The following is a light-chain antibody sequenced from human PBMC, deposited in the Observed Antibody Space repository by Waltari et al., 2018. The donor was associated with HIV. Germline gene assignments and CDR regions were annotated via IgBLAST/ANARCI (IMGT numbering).Light chain of an antibody. J-gene: IGLJ2*01. CDR3: AAWDDSLDGL. CDR2: DNN. Sequence: VLTQPPSASATPGQRVTISCSGRRSNLGRNPISWYQQLPGTAPKLLISDNNQRPSGVPDRFSGSKSGTSASLAISGLQSEDEGDYYCAAWDDSLDGLFGGGTKLTV. V-gene: IGLV1-44*01. CDR1: RSNLGRNP.